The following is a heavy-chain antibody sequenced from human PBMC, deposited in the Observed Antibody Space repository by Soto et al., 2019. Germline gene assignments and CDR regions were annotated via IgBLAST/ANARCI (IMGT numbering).Heavy chain of an antibody. CDR1: GFTFSSYA. V-gene: IGHV3-30-3*01. Sequence: QVQLVESGGGVVQPGRSLRLSCAASGFTFSSYAMHWVRQAPGKGLEWVAVISYDGSNKYYADSVKGRFTISRDNSKNTLYLQMHSLRAEDTAVYYCARDPLWGTAMVLWYFDLWGRGTLVTVSS. D-gene: IGHD5-18*01. CDR3: ARDPLWGTAMVLWYFDL. CDR2: ISYDGSNK. J-gene: IGHJ2*01.